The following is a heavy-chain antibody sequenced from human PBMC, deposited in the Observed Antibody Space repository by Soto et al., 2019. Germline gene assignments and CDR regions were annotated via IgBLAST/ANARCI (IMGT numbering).Heavy chain of an antibody. D-gene: IGHD3-22*01. CDR1: GFTFSSYG. CDR2: IWYDGSNK. V-gene: IGHV3-33*01. CDR3: ARPYYYDSSGLMRGYYFDD. J-gene: IGHJ4*02. Sequence: PGGSLRLSCAASGFTFSSYGMHWVRQAPGKGLEWVAVIWYDGSNKYYADSVKGRFTISRDNSKNTLYLQMNSLRAEDTAVYYCARPYYYDSSGLMRGYYFDDWGQGTLVTVSS.